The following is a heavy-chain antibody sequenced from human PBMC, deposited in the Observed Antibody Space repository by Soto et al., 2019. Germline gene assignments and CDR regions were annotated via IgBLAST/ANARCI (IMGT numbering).Heavy chain of an antibody. CDR2: INSNADGGTT. CDR1: GFTFTNAW. D-gene: IGHD2-2*01. CDR3: ASELGIMSSVWFDY. J-gene: IGHJ4*02. Sequence: EVQLVESGGDLVKPGGTLRISCTASGFTFTNAWMTWVRQVPGKGLEWVGRINSNADGGTTDYPAPVKGRFTISRDESRNTVYLQMNSLKTDDPAVYYCASELGIMSSVWFDYWGQGTLVTVSS. V-gene: IGHV3-15*01.